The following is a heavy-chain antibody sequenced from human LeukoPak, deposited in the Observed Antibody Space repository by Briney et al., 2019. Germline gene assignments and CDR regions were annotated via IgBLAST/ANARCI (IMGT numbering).Heavy chain of an antibody. CDR2: ISYDGSNK. J-gene: IGHJ4*02. V-gene: IGHV3-30*18. D-gene: IGHD4-23*01. CDR3: AKDYRRWQQGVYYFDY. CDR1: GFTFSSYG. Sequence: PGRSLRLSCAASGFTFSSYGMHWVRQAPGKGLEWVAVISYDGSNKYYADSVKGRFTISRDNSKNTLYLQMNSLRAEDTAVYYCAKDYRRWQQGVYYFDYWAREPWSPSPQ.